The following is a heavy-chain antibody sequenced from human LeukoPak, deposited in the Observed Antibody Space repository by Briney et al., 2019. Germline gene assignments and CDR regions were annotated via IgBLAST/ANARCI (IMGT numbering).Heavy chain of an antibody. V-gene: IGHV1-2*02. CDR2: INPNSGGT. J-gene: IGHJ4*02. D-gene: IGHD3-10*01. Sequence: GASVKVSCKASGYTFTGYYMHWVRQAPGQGPEWMGWINPNSGGTNYAQKFQGRVTMTRDTSISTAYMELSRLRSDDTAVYYCARDRVGHYYGSGSYQPFFYWGQGTLVTVSS. CDR1: GYTFTGYY. CDR3: ARDRVGHYYGSGSYQPFFY.